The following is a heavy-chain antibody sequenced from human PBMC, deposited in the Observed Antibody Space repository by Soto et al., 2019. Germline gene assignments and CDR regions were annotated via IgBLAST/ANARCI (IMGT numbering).Heavy chain of an antibody. Sequence: SETLSLTCTVSGGSISSYYWSWIRQPPGKGLEWIGYIYYSGSTNYNPSLKSRVTISVDTSKNQFSLKLSSVTAADTAVYYCAGERGVWFGDLLAHGWLDPWGQGTLVTVSS. D-gene: IGHD3-10*01. CDR1: GGSISSYY. CDR2: IYYSGST. J-gene: IGHJ5*02. V-gene: IGHV4-59*01. CDR3: AGERGVWFGDLLAHGWLDP.